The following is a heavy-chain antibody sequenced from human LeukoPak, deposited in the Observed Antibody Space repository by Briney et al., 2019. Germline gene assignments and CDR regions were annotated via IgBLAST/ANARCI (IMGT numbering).Heavy chain of an antibody. CDR2: ISGSGGST. V-gene: IGHV3-23*01. J-gene: IGHJ4*02. CDR3: AKSGYDSHNYYDSSGYYYDLDY. Sequence: GGSLRLSCAASGFTFSTYAVSWVRRAPGKGLEWVSAISGSGGSTYYADSVKGRFTISRDNSKNTLYLQMNSLRAEDTAVYYCAKSGYDSHNYYDSSGYYYDLDYWGQGTLVTVSS. D-gene: IGHD3-22*01. CDR1: GFTFSTYA.